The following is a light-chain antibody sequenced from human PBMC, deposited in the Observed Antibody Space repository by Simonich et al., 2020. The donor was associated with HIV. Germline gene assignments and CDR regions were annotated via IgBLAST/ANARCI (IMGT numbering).Light chain of an antibody. V-gene: IGLV3-10*01. CDR1: ALPKKS. CDR3: YSTDSSDNSV. Sequence: SYELTQPPSVSVSPGQTARITCSGDALPKKSASWYQQRSGQAPVLVIYEDSKRPSGIPGRLSGSSSGTMATLTIRGAQVEDEADYYCYSTDSSDNSVFGGGTKLTVL. J-gene: IGLJ2*01. CDR2: EDS.